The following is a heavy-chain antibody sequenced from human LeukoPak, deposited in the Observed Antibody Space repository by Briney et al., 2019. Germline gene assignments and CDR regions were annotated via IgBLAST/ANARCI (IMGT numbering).Heavy chain of an antibody. D-gene: IGHD2-2*01. CDR1: GFSFSTYG. CDR2: ISYDGSNK. Sequence: PGRSLRLSCAASGFSFSTYGLHWVRQAPGKGLEWVAVISYDGSNKYYADSVRGRFTISRDNSKNTLYLQMNSLRAEDTAVYYCAKGQYQLLSTCAFDIWGQGTMVTVSS. CDR3: AKGQYQLLSTCAFDI. V-gene: IGHV3-30*18. J-gene: IGHJ3*02.